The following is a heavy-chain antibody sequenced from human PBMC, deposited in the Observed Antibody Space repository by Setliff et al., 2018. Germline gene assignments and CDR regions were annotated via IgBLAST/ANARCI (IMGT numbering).Heavy chain of an antibody. D-gene: IGHD2-2*01. J-gene: IGHJ4*02. CDR2: ISAYNGDT. V-gene: IGHV1-18*01. CDR3: ARGPPDFVVVPAAAKFDF. Sequence: WASVKVSCKASSYTFSSYGISWVRQAPGQGLEWMGWISAYNGDTNYAQNLQGRVTMTTDTSTSTAYMELRSLRSDDTAVYYCARGPPDFVVVPAAAKFDFWGQGTLVTVSS. CDR1: SYTFSSYG.